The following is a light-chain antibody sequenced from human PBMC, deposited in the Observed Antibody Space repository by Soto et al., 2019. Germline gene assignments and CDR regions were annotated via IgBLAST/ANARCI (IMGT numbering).Light chain of an antibody. CDR3: QQYGRTLPIT. J-gene: IGKJ5*01. CDR1: QNIGSNF. V-gene: IGKV3-20*01. CDR2: GAS. Sequence: EIVLTQSPGTLSLSPGEGATLSCRTRQNIGSNFLAWYQQKPGQAPRLLIYGASSRATGIPDRFAVSGSGTDFTLTITSLEPEDCAVYYCQQYGRTLPITFGQGTRLEIK.